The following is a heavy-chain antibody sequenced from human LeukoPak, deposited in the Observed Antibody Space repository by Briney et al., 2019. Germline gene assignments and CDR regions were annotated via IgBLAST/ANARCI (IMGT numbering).Heavy chain of an antibody. V-gene: IGHV3-23*01. CDR2: ISSSGGST. CDR1: GFTFSISA. Sequence: GGSLRLSCAASGFTFSISAMSWVRQPPGKGLEWVPRISSSGGSTYYADSVKGRFTLSRDNSKNTLYLQINNLRAEDTAIYYCAKLGDAFDYWGQGTLVTVSS. CDR3: AKLGDAFDY. J-gene: IGHJ4*02. D-gene: IGHD3-10*01.